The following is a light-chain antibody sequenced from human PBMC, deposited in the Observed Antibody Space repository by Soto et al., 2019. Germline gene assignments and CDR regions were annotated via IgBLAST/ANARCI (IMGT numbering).Light chain of an antibody. J-gene: IGLJ2*01. Sequence: QSAMTQPASVSGSPGQSITISCTGTSSDIGNYNYVSWYQQHPGKAPKLLIYEVSNRPSGVSNRFSGSKSGNTASLTISGRQPEDEADYYCSSYTSSSSNVVFGGGTKLTVL. CDR2: EVS. CDR3: SSYTSSSSNVV. CDR1: SSDIGNYNY. V-gene: IGLV2-14*01.